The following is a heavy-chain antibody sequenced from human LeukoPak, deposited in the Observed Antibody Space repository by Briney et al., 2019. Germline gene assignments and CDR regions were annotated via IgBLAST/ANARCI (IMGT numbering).Heavy chain of an antibody. V-gene: IGHV3-21*05. J-gene: IGHJ4*02. CDR3: ARDTSSWTLGAY. D-gene: IGHD6-13*01. CDR1: GFTFSSYG. CDR2: ISSSGTDI. Sequence: GGSLRLSCAASGFTFSSYGMSWIRQAPGKGLGWVAYISSSGTDIYYADSVKGRFTISRDNAKNSLYLQMNSLRAEDTAVYYCARDTSSWTLGAYWGQGTRVTVSS.